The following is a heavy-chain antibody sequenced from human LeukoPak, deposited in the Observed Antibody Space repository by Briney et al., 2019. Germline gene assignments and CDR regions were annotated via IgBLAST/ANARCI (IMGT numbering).Heavy chain of an antibody. V-gene: IGHV4-38-2*02. CDR1: GYSISNGYY. D-gene: IGHD3-3*01. Sequence: SETLSLTCTVSGYSISNGYYWGWMRQPPGKGLEWIGSIYHSGRTHYNPSLESRVIISVDTSKNYFSLKLSSVTAADTAMYYCARDETYSDVWSGSAGGGKGNYLDYWGQGILVTVSS. J-gene: IGHJ4*02. CDR2: IYHSGRT. CDR3: ARDETYSDVWSGSAGGGKGNYLDY.